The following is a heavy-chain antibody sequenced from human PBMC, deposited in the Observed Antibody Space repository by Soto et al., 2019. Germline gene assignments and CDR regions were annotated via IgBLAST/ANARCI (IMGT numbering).Heavy chain of an antibody. J-gene: IGHJ5*02. CDR3: ATRGP. CDR2: IHVAGTT. CDR1: GFTVSSDF. Sequence: EVQLVESGGGLVQPGGSLRISCTASGFTVSSDFMMWVRQAPGTGLEWVSIIHVAGTTYYADSVKGRFTISRDNSKNTLYLQMNSLTVEDTAVYFCATRGPWGQGTLVTVSS. V-gene: IGHV3-66*01.